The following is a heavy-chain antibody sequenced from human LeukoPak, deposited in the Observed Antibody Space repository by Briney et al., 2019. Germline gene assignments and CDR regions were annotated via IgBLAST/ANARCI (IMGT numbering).Heavy chain of an antibody. D-gene: IGHD1-20*01. Sequence: GGSLRLSCAASGFTFSDYYMSWIRQAPGKGLEWVSYISSSGSTIYYADSVKGRFTISRDNAKNSLYLQMNSLRAEDTAVYYCAKEQKRYNWNDFFPQAIRVIDPWGQGTLVTVSS. V-gene: IGHV3-11*01. CDR2: ISSSGSTI. CDR3: AKEQKRYNWNDFFPQAIRVIDP. CDR1: GFTFSDYY. J-gene: IGHJ5*02.